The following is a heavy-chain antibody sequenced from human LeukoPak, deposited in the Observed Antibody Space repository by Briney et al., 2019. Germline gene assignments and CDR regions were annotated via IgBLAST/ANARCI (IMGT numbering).Heavy chain of an antibody. J-gene: IGHJ4*02. D-gene: IGHD3-9*01. CDR2: INPNSGGT. CDR3: ARLSSNYDILTGYG. CDR1: GYTFTGYY. V-gene: IGHV1-2*02. Sequence: GASVKVSCKASGYTFTGYYMHWVRQAPGQGLEWMGWINPNSGGTNYAQKFQGRVTMTRDTSISTAYMELSRLRSDDTAVYYCARLSSNYDILTGYGWGQGTLVTVSS.